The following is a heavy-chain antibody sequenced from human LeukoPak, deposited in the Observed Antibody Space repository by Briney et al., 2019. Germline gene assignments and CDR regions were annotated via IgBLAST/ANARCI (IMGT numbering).Heavy chain of an antibody. CDR2: INPSGTST. CDR3: AREEDTAMPHFDF. Sequence: ASVRVSCKASGFTFTSYYMHWVRQAPRHGLEWMGLINPSGTSTNYAKKFQGRVTMTAEKSTSPAYTELSSLRSDDTALYYCAREEDTAMPHFDFWGQGTLVTVSS. V-gene: IGHV1-46*01. D-gene: IGHD5-18*01. CDR1: GFTFTSYY. J-gene: IGHJ4*02.